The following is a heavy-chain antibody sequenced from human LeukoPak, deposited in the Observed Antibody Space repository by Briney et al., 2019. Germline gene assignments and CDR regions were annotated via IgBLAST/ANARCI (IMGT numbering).Heavy chain of an antibody. CDR1: GFSFSRFG. J-gene: IGHJ4*02. D-gene: IGHD2-2*02. CDR3: ARDTSSRGYTPDY. V-gene: IGHV3-33*01. Sequence: PGRSLRLSCAGSGFSFSRFGMHWVRRAPGKGLEWVAVIWYDGSNKYYAESVKGRFTSSRDNSKNTLYLQMNSLRAEDTAVYYCARDTSSRGYTPDYWGQGTLVTVSS. CDR2: IWYDGSNK.